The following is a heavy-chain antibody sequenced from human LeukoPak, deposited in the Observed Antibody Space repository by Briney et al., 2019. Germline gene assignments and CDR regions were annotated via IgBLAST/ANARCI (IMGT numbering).Heavy chain of an antibody. CDR1: GFTFSSYA. D-gene: IGHD4-11*01. V-gene: IGHV3-30-3*01. J-gene: IGHJ6*02. Sequence: GRSLRLSCAASGFTFSSYAMHWVRQAPGKGPEWVAVISYDGSNKYYADSVKGRFTISRDNSKNTLYLQMNSLRAEDTAVYHCARPLQRYYYYGMDVWGQGTTVTVSS. CDR3: ARPLQRYYYYGMDV. CDR2: ISYDGSNK.